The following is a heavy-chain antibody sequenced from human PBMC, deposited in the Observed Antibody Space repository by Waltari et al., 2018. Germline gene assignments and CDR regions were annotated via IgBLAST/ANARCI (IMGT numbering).Heavy chain of an antibody. D-gene: IGHD3-22*01. CDR3: GRDETAVGYYFCTDV. V-gene: IGHV1-69*12. CDR2: ILPLFGFA. Sequence: QVQLVQSGTEVKKPGSSVQVSCKVYGGPTFKNYDISWVRLAPGKRLEWMGGILPLFGFADYAPKLQDRLKSTAGCSTTTAYMELSSLTSEDTASYYCGRDETAVGYYFCTDVWGQGTTV. J-gene: IGHJ6*02. CDR1: GGPTFKNYD.